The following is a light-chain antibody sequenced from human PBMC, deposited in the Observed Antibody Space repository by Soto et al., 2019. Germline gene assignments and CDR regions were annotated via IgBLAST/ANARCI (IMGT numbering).Light chain of an antibody. CDR1: SSNIGSNT. CDR2: SNN. V-gene: IGLV1-44*01. J-gene: IGLJ1*01. Sequence: QSALTQPPSASGTPGQRVTISCSGSSSNIGSNTVNWYQQLPGTAPKLLIYSNNQRPSGVPDRFSGSKSGTSASLAISGLQSEDEADYYRAAWDDSLNGRVFGTGT. CDR3: AAWDDSLNGRV.